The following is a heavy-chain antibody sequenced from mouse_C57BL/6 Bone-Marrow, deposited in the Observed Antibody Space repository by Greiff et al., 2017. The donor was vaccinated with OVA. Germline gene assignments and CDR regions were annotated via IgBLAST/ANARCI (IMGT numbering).Heavy chain of an antibody. CDR3: ARKDYYGRGFMDY. D-gene: IGHD1-1*01. J-gene: IGHJ4*01. CDR1: GFTFSDFY. CDR2: SRNKANDYTT. Sequence: DVHLVESGGGLVQSGRSLRLSCATSGFTFSDFYMEWVRQAPGKGLEWIAASRNKANDYTTEYSASVKGRFIVSRDTSQSILYLQMNALRAEDTAIYYCARKDYYGRGFMDYWGQGTSVTVSS. V-gene: IGHV7-1*01.